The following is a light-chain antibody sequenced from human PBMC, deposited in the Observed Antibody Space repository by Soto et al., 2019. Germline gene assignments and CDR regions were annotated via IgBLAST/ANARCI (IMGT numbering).Light chain of an antibody. CDR3: QQAKNFPWT. V-gene: IGKV1-12*01. J-gene: IGKJ1*01. Sequence: DIQMTQAPFSVSASAGDRVTITCRASQGISTSLAWYQQKPGKAPKLLIYAASSLQSGVPSRFSGTGSGTDFTPTISSLQPEDFATYYCQQAKNFPWTFGQGTKVEIK. CDR2: AAS. CDR1: QGISTS.